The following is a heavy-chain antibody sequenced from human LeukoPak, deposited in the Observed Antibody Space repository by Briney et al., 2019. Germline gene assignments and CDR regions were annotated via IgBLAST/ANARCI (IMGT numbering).Heavy chain of an antibody. V-gene: IGHV4-39*01. CDR2: IFYSGST. CDR3: ARRTGYSYYYMDV. J-gene: IGHJ6*03. Sequence: PSETLSLTCTVSGGSISSSTYRWGWIRQPPGKGLEWIGSIFYSGSTYYNPSLKSRVTISVDTSKNQFSLMLSSVTAADTAVYYCARRTGYSYYYMDVWGKGTTVTVSS. D-gene: IGHD1-14*01. CDR1: GGSISSSTYR.